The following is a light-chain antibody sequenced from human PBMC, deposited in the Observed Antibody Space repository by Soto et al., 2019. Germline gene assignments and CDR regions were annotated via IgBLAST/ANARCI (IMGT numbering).Light chain of an antibody. CDR2: GAF. CDR1: QDIGNH. Sequence: DIQMTQSPSSLSASVGDIVSITCRASQDIGNHLAWYQQKAGKGPKLLVFGAFTLQSGVPSRFSAGGSGTDFILTISSLQPEDVGTYCSQTYDKAPWTFGPGTKV. CDR3: QTYDKAPWT. J-gene: IGKJ1*01. V-gene: IGKV1-27*01.